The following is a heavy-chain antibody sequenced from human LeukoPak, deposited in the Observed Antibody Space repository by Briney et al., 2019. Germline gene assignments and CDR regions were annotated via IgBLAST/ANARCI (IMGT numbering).Heavy chain of an antibody. CDR3: ARHDWFDP. CDR2: LYSGGAT. V-gene: IGHV3-66*04. Sequence: GGSLRLSCAASGFTFSSYAMSWVRQAPGKGLEWVSVLYSGGATYYADSVKGRFTISRDNSMNTLYLQMNNLRAEDTAVYYCARHDWFDPWGQGTLVSVSS. J-gene: IGHJ5*02. CDR1: GFTFSSYA.